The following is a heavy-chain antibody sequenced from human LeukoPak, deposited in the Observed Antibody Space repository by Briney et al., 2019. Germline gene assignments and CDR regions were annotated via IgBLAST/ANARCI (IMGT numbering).Heavy chain of an antibody. D-gene: IGHD6-19*01. CDR3: ARLGCSGWYEGYWFDP. CDR2: FYPGDSDT. Sequence: GESLKISCKGSGYSFSSYWIAWVRQMPGKGLEWMGVFYPGDSDTRYSPSFQGQVTISADKSISTAYLQWSSLKASDTAMYYCARLGCSGWYEGYWFDPWGQGTLVTVSS. CDR1: GYSFSSYW. V-gene: IGHV5-51*01. J-gene: IGHJ5*02.